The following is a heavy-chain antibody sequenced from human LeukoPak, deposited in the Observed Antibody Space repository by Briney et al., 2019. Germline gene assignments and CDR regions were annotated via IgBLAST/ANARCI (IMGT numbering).Heavy chain of an antibody. CDR2: IRYDGSNK. Sequence: GSLRLSCAASGFTFSSYAMHWVRRAPGKGLEWVAFIRYDGSNKYYADSVKGRFTISRDNSKNTLYLQMNSLRTEDTAVYFCAKDGLIMRDLGYYFDSWGQGTLVTVSS. V-gene: IGHV3-30*02. D-gene: IGHD3-10*01. CDR3: AKDGLIMRDLGYYFDS. CDR1: GFTFSSYA. J-gene: IGHJ4*02.